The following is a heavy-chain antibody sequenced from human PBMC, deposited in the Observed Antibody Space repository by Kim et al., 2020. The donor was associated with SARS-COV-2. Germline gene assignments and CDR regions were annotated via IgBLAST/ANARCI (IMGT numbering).Heavy chain of an antibody. J-gene: IGHJ6*01. CDR1: GGSFSGYD. CDR3: ARDYRNGMDV. Sequence: SETLSLTCTVYGGSFSGYDWCWIRQPPGKGLELMGEIYHSGSTNYNPSLKSRVTISVDTSKHQFSLKLSSVTAADTAVHYCARDYRNGMDVWGQGTTVT. V-gene: IGHV4-34*01. D-gene: IGHD4-4*01. CDR2: IYHSGST.